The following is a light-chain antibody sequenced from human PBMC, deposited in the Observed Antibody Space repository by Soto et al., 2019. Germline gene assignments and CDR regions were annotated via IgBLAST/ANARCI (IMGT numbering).Light chain of an antibody. J-gene: IGKJ4*01. CDR1: QSVRDW. Sequence: DIQMTQSPSTLSASVGDRVTVTCRASQSVRDWVAWYQQQAGRAPRLLIYKASSLQGGVPSRFSGSGFGTEFTLTISSLQPDDFASYYGQQYYSYSPLTFGGGTKVEIK. CDR2: KAS. V-gene: IGKV1-5*03. CDR3: QQYYSYSPLT.